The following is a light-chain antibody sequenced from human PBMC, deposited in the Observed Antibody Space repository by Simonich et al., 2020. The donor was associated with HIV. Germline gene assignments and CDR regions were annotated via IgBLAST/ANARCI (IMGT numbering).Light chain of an antibody. CDR2: GAS. V-gene: IGKV3-15*01. Sequence: EIVMTQSPANLSVSPGERATLSCRASQTVSSNLAWYQQKPGQDPRLLFSGASTSATGIPARFSGSGSGTEFPLTISSMQSEDFAVYRCQQRSNWLTFGGGTKVEIK. J-gene: IGKJ4*01. CDR3: QQRSNWLT. CDR1: QTVSSN.